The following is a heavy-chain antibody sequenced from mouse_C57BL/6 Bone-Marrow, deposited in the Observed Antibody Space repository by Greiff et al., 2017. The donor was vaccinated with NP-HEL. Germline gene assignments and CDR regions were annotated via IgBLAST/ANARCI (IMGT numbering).Heavy chain of an antibody. D-gene: IGHD1-1*01. CDR3: ASFITTVVATRSLAMDY. J-gene: IGHJ4*01. Sequence: EVNVVESGGGLVQPGGSLKLSCAASGFTFSDYYMYWVRQTPEKRLEWVAYISNGGGSTYYPDTVKGRFTISRDNAKNTLYLQMSRLKSEDTAMYYCASFITTVVATRSLAMDYWGQGTSVTVSS. V-gene: IGHV5-12*01. CDR1: GFTFSDYY. CDR2: ISNGGGST.